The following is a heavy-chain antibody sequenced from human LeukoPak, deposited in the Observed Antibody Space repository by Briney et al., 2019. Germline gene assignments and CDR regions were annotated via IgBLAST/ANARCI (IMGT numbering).Heavy chain of an antibody. J-gene: IGHJ4*02. CDR3: ARGHWGLDY. CDR1: GFTFSSYW. D-gene: IGHD7-27*01. V-gene: IGHV3-7*03. Sequence: GGSLRLSCAASGFTFSSYWMGWVRQAPGKRLEWVANMNIDGSEKYYADSVKGRFTISRDNAKNSLYLQMNSLRVEDTAMYYCARGHWGLDYWGQGTLVTVSS. CDR2: MNIDGSEK.